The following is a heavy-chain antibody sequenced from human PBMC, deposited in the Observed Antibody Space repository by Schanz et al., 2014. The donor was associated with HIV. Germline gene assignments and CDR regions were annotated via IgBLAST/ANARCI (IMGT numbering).Heavy chain of an antibody. Sequence: QVQLVESGGGVVPPGRSLRLSCAASGFTFSTYVMHWVRQAPGKGLEWLAIIWFDGSNKYYADSVRGRFTISRDNSKNTLYLQMNSLRAEDTAVYYCVRGLLFQGFFDSWGQGALVTVSS. V-gene: IGHV3-33*01. D-gene: IGHD3-10*01. CDR2: IWFDGSNK. CDR3: VRGLLFQGFFDS. J-gene: IGHJ4*02. CDR1: GFTFSTYV.